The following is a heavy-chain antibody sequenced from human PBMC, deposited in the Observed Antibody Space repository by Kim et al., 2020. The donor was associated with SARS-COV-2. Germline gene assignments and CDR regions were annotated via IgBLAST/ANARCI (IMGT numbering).Heavy chain of an antibody. Sequence: GGSLRLSCAASGFTFSSFAMPWVRQAPGRGLEWVSSLGGDGRTKFYADSVKGRFTISRDSSKNTLYLQMNSLRADDTAVYYCAKRVRTSFSSGYYFESWG. V-gene: IGHV3-23*01. CDR3: AKRVRTSFSSGYYFES. CDR2: LGGDGRTK. D-gene: IGHD3-22*01. CDR1: GFTFSSFA. J-gene: IGHJ4*01.